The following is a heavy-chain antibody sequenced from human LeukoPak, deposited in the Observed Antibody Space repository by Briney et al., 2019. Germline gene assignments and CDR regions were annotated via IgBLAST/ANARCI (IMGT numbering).Heavy chain of an antibody. CDR3: ARDPSGRQSSGWNYFDY. J-gene: IGHJ4*02. CDR1: GFTFRSYE. Sequence: QPGGSLRLSCAASGFTFRSYEMNWVRQPPGKGLEWVSYISSSGSTIYYADSVKGRFTISRDNAKNSLYLQMNSLRAEDTAVYYCARDPSGRQSSGWNYFDYWGQGTPVTVSS. D-gene: IGHD6-19*01. V-gene: IGHV3-48*03. CDR2: ISSSGSTI.